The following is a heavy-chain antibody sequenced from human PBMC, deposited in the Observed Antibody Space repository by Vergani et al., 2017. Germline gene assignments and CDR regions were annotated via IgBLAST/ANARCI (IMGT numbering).Heavy chain of an antibody. Sequence: QVQLVPSGAEVKKPGASVKVSCKASGYTFTSYGISWVRQAPGQGLEWMGWISAYNGNTNYAQKLQGRVTMTTDTSTSTAYMELRSLRSDDTAVYYCARDAYDFWSGYFTDPTYYYYYGMDVWGQGTTVTVSS. D-gene: IGHD3-3*01. CDR3: ARDAYDFWSGYFTDPTYYYYYGMDV. CDR2: ISAYNGNT. V-gene: IGHV1-18*01. J-gene: IGHJ6*02. CDR1: GYTFTSYG.